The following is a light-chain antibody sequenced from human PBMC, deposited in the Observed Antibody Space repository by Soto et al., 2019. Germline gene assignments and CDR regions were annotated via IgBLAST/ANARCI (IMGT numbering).Light chain of an antibody. V-gene: IGKV4-1*01. CDR1: QSVLYSSNNKNY. CDR3: QQYYSSPQT. J-gene: IGKJ1*01. CDR2: WAS. Sequence: DIVMTQSPDSLAVSLGEWATVNCKSSQSVLYSSNNKNYLAWFQQKPGQPPKMVIYWASTRESGVPDRFSGSGSGTDFTLTITSLQAEDVAVYYCQQYYSSPQTFGQGTKVEIK.